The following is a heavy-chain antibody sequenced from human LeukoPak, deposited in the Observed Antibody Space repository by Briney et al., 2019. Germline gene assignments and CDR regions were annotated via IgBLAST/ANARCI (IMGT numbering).Heavy chain of an antibody. J-gene: IGHJ6*02. CDR2: ISGSGGST. CDR3: AKAHFPMIVPCMDV. D-gene: IGHD3-22*01. Sequence: GGSLRLSCAASGFTFSSYAMSWVRQAPGKGLEWVSAISGSGGSTYYADSVKGRFTISRDNSKNTLYLQMNSLRAEDTAVYYCAKAHFPMIVPCMDVWGQGTTVTVSS. CDR1: GFTFSSYA. V-gene: IGHV3-23*01.